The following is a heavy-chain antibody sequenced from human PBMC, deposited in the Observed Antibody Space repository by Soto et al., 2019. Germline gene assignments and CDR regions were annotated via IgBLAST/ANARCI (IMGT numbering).Heavy chain of an antibody. D-gene: IGHD3-22*01. V-gene: IGHV1-46*01. CDR1: GYTFTSYY. CDR3: ASPYDCSGYSKSRKICY. J-gene: IGHJ4*02. CDR2: INPSGGST. Sequence: ASVKVSCKASGYTFTSYYMHWVRQAPGQGLEWMGIINPSGGSTSYAQKFQGRVTMTRDTSTSTVYMELSSLRSEDTAVYYCASPYDCSGYSKSRKICYWGQGTLVTVSA.